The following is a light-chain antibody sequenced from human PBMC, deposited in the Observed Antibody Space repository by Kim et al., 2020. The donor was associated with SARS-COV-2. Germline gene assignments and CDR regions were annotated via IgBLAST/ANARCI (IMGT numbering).Light chain of an antibody. CDR1: SSDVGGYNH. CDR3: SSFAGSNTYV. CDR2: EVT. Sequence: GQSVTISCTGTSSDVGGYNHVSWYQQHPGKAPKLMIYEVTKRPSGVPDRFSGSKSGNTASLTISGLQAEDEAEYYCSSFAGSNTYVFGTGTKVTVL. V-gene: IGLV2-8*01. J-gene: IGLJ1*01.